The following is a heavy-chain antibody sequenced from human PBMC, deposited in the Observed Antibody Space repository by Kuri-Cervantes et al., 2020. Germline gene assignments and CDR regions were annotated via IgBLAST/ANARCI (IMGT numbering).Heavy chain of an antibody. CDR3: ARVLIGLGV. D-gene: IGHD3-16*01. Sequence: GSLRLSCAVYGGSFSGYYWSWIRQPPGKGLEWIGEITRTGSTNYNPSLKSRVTMPVDTSKNQFSLKLNSVTAADTAVYYCARVLIGLGVWGKGTTVTVSS. CDR1: GGSFSGYY. CDR2: ITRTGST. J-gene: IGHJ6*04. V-gene: IGHV4-34*01.